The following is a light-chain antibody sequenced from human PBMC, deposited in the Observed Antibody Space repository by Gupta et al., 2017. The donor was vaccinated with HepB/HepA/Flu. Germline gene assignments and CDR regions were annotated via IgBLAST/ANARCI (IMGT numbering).Light chain of an antibody. CDR1: QSVSSNY. J-gene: IGKJ1*01. V-gene: IGKV3-20*01. Sequence: ENVLTQSPGTLYVSPGERATLSCRASQSVSSNYLAWYQQKVGQAPRLLIYGASSRATGISDNFSGSGSGTDFTLTISRLEPEDFAVYYCQQYGSSPWTFGQGTKVEIK. CDR3: QQYGSSPWT. CDR2: GAS.